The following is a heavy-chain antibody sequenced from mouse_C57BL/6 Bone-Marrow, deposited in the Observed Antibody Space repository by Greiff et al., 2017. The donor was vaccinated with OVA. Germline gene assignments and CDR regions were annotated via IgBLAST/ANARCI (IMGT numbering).Heavy chain of an antibody. J-gene: IGHJ4*01. CDR2: IWRGGST. Sequence: VQLKQSGPGLVQPSQSLSITCTVSGFSLTSYGVHWVRQSPGKGLEWLGVIWRGGSTDYNAAFMSRLSITKDNSKSQVFFKMNSLQADDTAIYYCAKGRGNYSYYYAMDYWGQGTSVTVSS. CDR3: AKGRGNYSYYYAMDY. D-gene: IGHD2-1*01. CDR1: GFSLTSYG. V-gene: IGHV2-5*01.